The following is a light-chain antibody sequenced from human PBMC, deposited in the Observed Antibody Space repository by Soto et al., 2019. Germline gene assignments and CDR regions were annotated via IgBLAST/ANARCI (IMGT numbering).Light chain of an antibody. CDR1: ESISTN. Sequence: EIVLTQSPVTLSASPGERATLSCRASESISTNLAWYQQKLGQAPRLLIHGASTRATGIPARFSGSGSGTEVTLTISSLQSEDVAVYYCQQYYNWPPWTFGQGTKVDI. J-gene: IGKJ1*01. CDR2: GAS. V-gene: IGKV3-15*01. CDR3: QQYYNWPPWT.